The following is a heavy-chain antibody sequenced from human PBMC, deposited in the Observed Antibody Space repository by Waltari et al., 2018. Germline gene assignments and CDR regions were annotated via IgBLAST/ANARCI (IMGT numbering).Heavy chain of an antibody. J-gene: IGHJ6*03. CDR1: GGSISSYY. Sequence: QVQLQESGPGLVKPSETLSLTCTVSGGSISSYYWSWIRQPAGKGLEWIGRIYTSGSTNYNPSRKSRFTMSVDTSKNQFSLKLSSVTAADTAVYYCARGVNYCSSTSCYRVYYMDVWGKGTTVTISS. CDR3: ARGVNYCSSTSCYRVYYMDV. CDR2: IYTSGST. D-gene: IGHD2-2*02. V-gene: IGHV4-4*07.